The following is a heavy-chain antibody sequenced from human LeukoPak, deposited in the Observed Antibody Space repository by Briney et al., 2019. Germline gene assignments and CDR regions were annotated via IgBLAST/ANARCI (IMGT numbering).Heavy chain of an antibody. CDR1: GFIFSTYS. CDR2: IVPRGDTS. V-gene: IGHV3-23*01. J-gene: IGHJ5*02. CDR3: AKGQLTAYLPWFDP. D-gene: IGHD3-9*01. Sequence: WGSLRLSCSASGFIFSTYSMTWVRQAPGKGLEVVAVIVPRGDTSYFAHSLKRRFTISRDNSRTTLNLHISRLRAEDTAIYYCAKGQLTAYLPWFDPWGQGTLVPVSS.